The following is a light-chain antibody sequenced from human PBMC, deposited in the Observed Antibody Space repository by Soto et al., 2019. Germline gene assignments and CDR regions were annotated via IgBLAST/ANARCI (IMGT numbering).Light chain of an antibody. Sequence: QSVLTQPPSVSGAPGQRVTISCTGSSSNIGAGYDVHWYQQLPGRAPKLLIYANTNRPSGVPDRFSGSKSGTSASLAITGVQADDEADYYCCSYAGSFTYVFGTGTKVTVL. V-gene: IGLV1-40*01. J-gene: IGLJ1*01. CDR3: CSYAGSFTYV. CDR1: SSNIGAGYD. CDR2: ANT.